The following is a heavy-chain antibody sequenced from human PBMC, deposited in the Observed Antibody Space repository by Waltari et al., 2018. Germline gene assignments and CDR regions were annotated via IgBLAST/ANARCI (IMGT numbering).Heavy chain of an antibody. V-gene: IGHV3-7*01. D-gene: IGHD3-16*02. CDR3: ARDGRVGSALIYDYVWGSYRPYYFDY. J-gene: IGHJ4*02. Sequence: EVQLLESGGGLVQPGGSLRLSCAASGFTFSSYWMSWVRQAPGKGLERVANIKQDGSEQYHGDSVKGRFTISRDNAKNSLYLQMNGLRAEDTAVYYCARDGRVGSALIYDYVWGSYRPYYFDYWGQGTLVTVSS. CDR2: IKQDGSEQ. CDR1: GFTFSSYW.